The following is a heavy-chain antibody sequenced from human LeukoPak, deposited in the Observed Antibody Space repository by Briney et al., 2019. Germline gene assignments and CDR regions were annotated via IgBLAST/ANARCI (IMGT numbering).Heavy chain of an antibody. CDR2: IIPILGIA. Sequence: SVKVSCKASGGTFSSYAISWVRQAPGQGLEWMGRIIPILGIANYAQKFQGRVTITADKSTSTAYMELSSLRSEDTAVYYCARDTAMVTSNTCFDYWGQGTLVTVSS. V-gene: IGHV1-69*04. J-gene: IGHJ4*02. CDR3: ARDTAMVTSNTCFDY. D-gene: IGHD5-18*01. CDR1: GGTFSSYA.